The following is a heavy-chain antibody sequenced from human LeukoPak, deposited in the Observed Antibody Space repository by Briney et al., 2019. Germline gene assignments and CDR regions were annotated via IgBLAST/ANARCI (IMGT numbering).Heavy chain of an antibody. Sequence: PSETLSLTCTVSGGSISSYYWSWIRQPPGKGLEWIGYIYYSGSTNYNPSLKSRVTISVDTSKNQFSLKLSSVTAADTAFYYCAREGTYYYASSGYSADAFDSWGQGTMVTVSS. CDR3: AREGTYYYASSGYSADAFDS. CDR2: IYYSGST. J-gene: IGHJ3*02. V-gene: IGHV4-59*01. CDR1: GGSISSYY. D-gene: IGHD3-22*01.